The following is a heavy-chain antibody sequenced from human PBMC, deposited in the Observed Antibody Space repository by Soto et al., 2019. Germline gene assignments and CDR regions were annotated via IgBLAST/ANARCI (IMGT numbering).Heavy chain of an antibody. CDR3: ASRGTTTYCSDGSCYARGFDY. CDR2: INHSGST. J-gene: IGHJ4*02. V-gene: IGHV4-34*01. Sequence: SETLSLTCAVYGGSFSGYYWTWIRQPPGTGLEWIGEINHSGSTNYNPSLKSRVTISVDTSKNQFSLKLTSVTAADTAVYYCASRGTTTYCSDGSCYARGFDYWGQGTLVTVSS. CDR1: GGSFSGYY. D-gene: IGHD2-15*01.